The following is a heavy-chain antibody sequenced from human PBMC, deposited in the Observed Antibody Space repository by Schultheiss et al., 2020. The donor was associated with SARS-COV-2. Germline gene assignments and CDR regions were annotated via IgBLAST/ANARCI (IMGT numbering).Heavy chain of an antibody. CDR3: ARERAGAITIFGVVTRYGMDV. CDR1: GGSISSYY. J-gene: IGHJ6*02. Sequence: SETLSLTCTVSGGSISSYYWSWIRQPAGKGLEWIGEINHSGSTNYNPSLKSRVTISVDTSKNQFSLKLSSVTAADTAVYYCARERAGAITIFGVVTRYGMDVWGQGTTVTVSS. V-gene: IGHV4-34*09. CDR2: INHSGST. D-gene: IGHD3-3*01.